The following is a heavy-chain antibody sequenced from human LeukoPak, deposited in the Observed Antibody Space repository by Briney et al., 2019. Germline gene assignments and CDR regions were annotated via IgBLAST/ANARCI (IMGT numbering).Heavy chain of an antibody. CDR3: ARHKRYSSGWYDY. CDR2: IYYSGSS. Sequence: SETLSLTGTVSGGSISSYYWSWIRQPPGKGLEWIGYIYYSGSSNYNPSLKSRVTMSVDTSKNQFSLKLSSVTAADTAVYYCARHKRYSSGWYDYWGQGTLVTVSS. V-gene: IGHV4-59*08. J-gene: IGHJ4*02. D-gene: IGHD6-19*01. CDR1: GGSISSYY.